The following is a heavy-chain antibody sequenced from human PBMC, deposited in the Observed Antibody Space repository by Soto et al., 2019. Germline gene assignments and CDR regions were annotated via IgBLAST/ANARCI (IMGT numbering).Heavy chain of an antibody. CDR1: GFTFSNYA. Sequence: PGGSLRLSCAASGFTFSNYAMHWVRQAPGKGLEWVAVISYDGSNKYYADSVKGRFTISRDNSKNTVYLQMNSLRAEDTAVYYCARDQGYSYGYPSYWGQGTLVTVSS. CDR2: ISYDGSNK. J-gene: IGHJ4*02. D-gene: IGHD5-18*01. CDR3: ARDQGYSYGYPSY. V-gene: IGHV3-30-3*01.